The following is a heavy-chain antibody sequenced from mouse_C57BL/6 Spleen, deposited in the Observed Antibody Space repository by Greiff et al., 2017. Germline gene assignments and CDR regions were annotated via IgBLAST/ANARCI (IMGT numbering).Heavy chain of an antibody. Sequence: VQLVESGPGLVAPSQSLSITCTVSGFSLTSYGVHWVRQPPGKGLEWLVVIWSDGSTTCTSALKSRLSISKDNSKSQVFLKMNSLQTDDTAMYSCARQVIYYDYGYYAMDYWGQGTSVTVSS. CDR1: GFSLTSYG. V-gene: IGHV2-6-1*01. D-gene: IGHD2-4*01. CDR3: ARQVIYYDYGYYAMDY. CDR2: IWSDGST. J-gene: IGHJ4*01.